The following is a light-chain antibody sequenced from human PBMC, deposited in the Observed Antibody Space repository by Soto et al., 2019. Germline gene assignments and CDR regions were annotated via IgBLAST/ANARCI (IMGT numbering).Light chain of an antibody. CDR2: GAS. V-gene: IGKV3-15*01. Sequence: EIVMTQSPATLSVSPGERATLSCRASQSVGSNLAWYQQKPGQAPRLLIYGASTKATGIPARFSGSGSGTDYTLTISSRQSEDFAIYFCQQYNNWPPDRTFGQGTKVEIK. CDR1: QSVGSN. CDR3: QQYNNWPPDRT. J-gene: IGKJ1*01.